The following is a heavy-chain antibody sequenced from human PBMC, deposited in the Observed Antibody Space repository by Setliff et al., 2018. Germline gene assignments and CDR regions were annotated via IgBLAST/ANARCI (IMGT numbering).Heavy chain of an antibody. CDR3: ARDPFAVRAATNWYDH. CDR2: IVPIFVGA. J-gene: IGHJ5*02. Sequence: SVKVSCKASGGTFSNYAISWVRQAPGQGLEWMGGIVPIFVGANYAQKFRDRVTMTADESTNTFYMELSSLTSEDTAVYYCARDPFAVRAATNWYDHWGQGTLVTVSS. V-gene: IGHV1-69*13. D-gene: IGHD6-13*01. CDR1: GGTFSNYA.